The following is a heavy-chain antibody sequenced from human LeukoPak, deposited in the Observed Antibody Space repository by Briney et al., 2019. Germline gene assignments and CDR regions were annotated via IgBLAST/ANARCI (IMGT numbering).Heavy chain of an antibody. CDR3: ARRDIVATRGLDY. CDR1: GFTVSSNY. D-gene: IGHD5-12*01. Sequence: GGSLRLSCAASGFTVSSNYMSWVRQTPGKGLEWVSVIYSGGDGGDTYYADSVKGRFTISRDNSKNTVYLQMNSLRAEDTAVYYCARRDIVATRGLDYWGQGALVTVSP. CDR2: IYSGGDGGDT. V-gene: IGHV3-66*01. J-gene: IGHJ4*02.